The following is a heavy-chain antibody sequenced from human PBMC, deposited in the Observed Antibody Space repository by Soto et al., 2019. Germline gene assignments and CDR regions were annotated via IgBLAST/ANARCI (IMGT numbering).Heavy chain of an antibody. V-gene: IGHV3-23*01. CDR1: GFTFNTYP. CDR3: AKGVLSFHYGMEV. Sequence: PGGSLRLSCATPGFTFNTYPMTWVRQAPGKGLEWVSSISSTAGRTSSYADSVKGRFAISRDFSDNTVYLQMNNLRVDDTAVYFCAKGVLSFHYGMEVWGQGTTVTVSS. CDR2: ISSTAGRTS. J-gene: IGHJ6*02. D-gene: IGHD3-10*01.